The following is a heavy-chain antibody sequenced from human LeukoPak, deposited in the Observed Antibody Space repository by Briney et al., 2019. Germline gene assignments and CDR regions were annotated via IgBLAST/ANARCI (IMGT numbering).Heavy chain of an antibody. D-gene: IGHD3-22*01. Sequence: GGSLRLSCAASGFTFNSYAMSWVRRAPGKGLEWVSTINVSGDNTYYADSVKGRFTISRDNSKSTLYLQVSSLTAEDTAVYYCARESRESKLANYFYDSSGFSNIDYWGQGTLVTVSS. CDR2: INVSGDNT. CDR1: GFTFNSYA. J-gene: IGHJ4*02. V-gene: IGHV3-23*01. CDR3: ARESRESKLANYFYDSSGFSNIDY.